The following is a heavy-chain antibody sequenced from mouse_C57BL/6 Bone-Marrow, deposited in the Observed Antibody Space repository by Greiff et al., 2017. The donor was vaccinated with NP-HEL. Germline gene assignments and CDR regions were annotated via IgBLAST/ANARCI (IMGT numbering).Heavy chain of an antibody. Sequence: EVQLQQSGPELVKPGASVKLSCKASGYTFTDYYVNWVKQSHGKSLEWIGDINPNNGGTSYNQTFKGKATLTVDKSTSTAYMELRSLTSEDSAVYYCARATYYDYDGAMEFWGQGTSVTVTA. D-gene: IGHD2-4*01. CDR3: ARATYYDYDGAMEF. J-gene: IGHJ4*01. CDR1: GYTFTDYY. V-gene: IGHV1-26*01. CDR2: INPNNGGT.